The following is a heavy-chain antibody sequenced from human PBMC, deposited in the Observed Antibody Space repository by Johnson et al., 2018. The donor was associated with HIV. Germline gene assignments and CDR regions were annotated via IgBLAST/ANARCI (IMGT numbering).Heavy chain of an antibody. V-gene: IGHV3-30*02. CDR2: IRYDGSNK. CDR1: GFTFSSYG. J-gene: IGHJ3*02. Sequence: QVQLVESGGGVVQPGGSLRLSCAASGFTFSSYGMHWVRQAPGKGLEWVAFIRYDGSNKYYADSLKGRFTISRDNSKNTLYLQMNSLRAEDTAVYYCAKASDAFDIWGQGTMVTVSS. CDR3: AKASDAFDI.